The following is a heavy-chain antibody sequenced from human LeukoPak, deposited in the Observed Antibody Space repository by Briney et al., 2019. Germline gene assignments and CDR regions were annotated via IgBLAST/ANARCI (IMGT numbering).Heavy chain of an antibody. V-gene: IGHV3-30*03. CDR3: ARADRTWIHLWLLTY. CDR1: GFTFSSYG. D-gene: IGHD5-18*01. CDR2: ISYDGSNK. J-gene: IGHJ4*02. Sequence: GGSLRLSCAASGFTFSSYGMHWVRQAPGKGLEWVAVISYDGSNKYFADSVKGRFTISRDNSKNTLYLQMSSLRAEDTAVYYCARADRTWIHLWLLTYWGQGTLVTVSS.